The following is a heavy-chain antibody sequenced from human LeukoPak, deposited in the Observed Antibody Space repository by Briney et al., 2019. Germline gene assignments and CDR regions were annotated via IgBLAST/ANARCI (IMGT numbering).Heavy chain of an antibody. V-gene: IGHV4-4*02. CDR2: VHPNGAT. J-gene: IGHJ4*02. Sequence: PSETLSLTCGVSGGSIITTNWWSWVRQPPGKGLEWIGEVHPNGATNYNPSLESRVSMSIDKSKNQLSLKLSSVTAADTATYYCTRESGAFSPFGFWGQGTLVTVSS. CDR1: GGSIITTNW. CDR3: TRESGAFSPFGF. D-gene: IGHD1-26*01.